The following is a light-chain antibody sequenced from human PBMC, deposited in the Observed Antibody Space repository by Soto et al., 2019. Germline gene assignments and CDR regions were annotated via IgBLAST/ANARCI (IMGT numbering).Light chain of an antibody. V-gene: IGLV2-18*02. CDR2: DVN. CDR3: CSYAGTVAYV. J-gene: IGLJ1*01. CDR1: SSDVGSYNR. Sequence: QSVLTQPPSVSGSPGQSVAISCTGTSSDVGSYNRVSWFQQPPGTAPKLIICDVNKRPSGISNRFSGSKSGDTASLTISGLQAEDEADYFCCSYAGTVAYVFGTGTKVTVL.